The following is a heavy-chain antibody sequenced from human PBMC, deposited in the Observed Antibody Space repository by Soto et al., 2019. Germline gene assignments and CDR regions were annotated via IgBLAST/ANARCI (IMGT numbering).Heavy chain of an antibody. CDR1: GYSFSSYW. CDR2: TYPDDSDT. J-gene: IGHJ6*02. D-gene: IGHD3-9*01. Sequence: RGESLKISCKSSGYSFSSYWIAWVRLMPGKGLEWMGSTYPDDSDTKYSPSFQGQVTISADKSISAAYLQWSSLKASDTAIYYCARNSLTGYYNYYYSMDVWGQGTTVTVSS. CDR3: ARNSLTGYYNYYYSMDV. V-gene: IGHV5-51*01.